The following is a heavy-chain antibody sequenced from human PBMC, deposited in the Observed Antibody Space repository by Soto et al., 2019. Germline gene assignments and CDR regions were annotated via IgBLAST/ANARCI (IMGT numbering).Heavy chain of an antibody. Sequence: HPGGSLRLSCVASSGFTFSSHGMHWVRQAPGKGLVWVSRISRDGTSTNYADSVKGRFTISRDNAKNTLYLQMNSLRAEDTAIYYCARGPSGSGFYVGDYSGQGTQVTVSS. D-gene: IGHD6-19*01. CDR3: ARGPSGSGFYVGDY. CDR1: SGFTFSSHG. CDR2: ISRDGTST. V-gene: IGHV3-74*01. J-gene: IGHJ4*02.